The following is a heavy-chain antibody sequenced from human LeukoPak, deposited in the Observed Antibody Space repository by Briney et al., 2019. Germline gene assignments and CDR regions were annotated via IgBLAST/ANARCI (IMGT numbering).Heavy chain of an antibody. CDR1: GFTFSSYE. Sequence: PGGSLRLSCAASGFTFSSYEMNWVRQAPGKGLVWVSRISTDGSSAIYADSVKGRFTISGDNAKNTLYLQMNSLRAEDTAAYYCARVNVCPRCHFDYWGQGTLVTVSS. J-gene: IGHJ4*02. D-gene: IGHD3-16*01. CDR3: ARVNVCPRCHFDY. V-gene: IGHV3-74*01. CDR2: ISTDGSSA.